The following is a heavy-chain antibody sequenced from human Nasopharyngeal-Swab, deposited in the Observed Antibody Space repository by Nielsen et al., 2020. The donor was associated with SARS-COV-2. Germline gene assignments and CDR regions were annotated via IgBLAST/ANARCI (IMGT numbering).Heavy chain of an antibody. J-gene: IGHJ3*02. Sequence: SETLSLTCAAYGGSFSGYYWSWIRQPPGKGLEWIGEINHSGSTNYNPSLKSRVTISVDTSKNQFSLKLSSVTAADTAVYYCARGKYRRAFDIWGQGTMVTVSS. D-gene: IGHD6-6*01. CDR2: INHSGST. CDR3: ARGKYRRAFDI. V-gene: IGHV4-34*01. CDR1: GGSFSGYY.